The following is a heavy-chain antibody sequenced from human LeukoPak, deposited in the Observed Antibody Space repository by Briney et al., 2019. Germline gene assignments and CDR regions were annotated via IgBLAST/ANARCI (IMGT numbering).Heavy chain of an antibody. J-gene: IGHJ3*01. CDR1: GYTFSSYG. CDR3: ASYYYGSGSYYNAGGFDV. D-gene: IGHD3-10*01. CDR2: ISGYSGNT. V-gene: IGHV1-18*01. Sequence: ASVKVFCKASGYTFSSYGISWVRQAPGQGLEWLGWISGYSGNTNYAQKLQGRVTMTTDTSTSTAYMELRSLRSDDTAMYFCASYYYGSGSYYNAGGFDVWGQGTMVTVSS.